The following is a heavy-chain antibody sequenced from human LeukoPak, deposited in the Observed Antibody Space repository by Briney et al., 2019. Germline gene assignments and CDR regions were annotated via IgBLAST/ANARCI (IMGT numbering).Heavy chain of an antibody. CDR3: ARQVGPDY. CDR1: GFTFRNYA. Sequence: PGGSLRLSCAASGFTFRNYAMAWFRQAPGKGLEWVSAISGSGANRYFADSVTGRFTISRDNSRNALYLQMNSLRAEDTAVYFCARQVGPDYWGQGTLVTVSS. J-gene: IGHJ4*02. CDR2: ISGSGANR. V-gene: IGHV3-23*01.